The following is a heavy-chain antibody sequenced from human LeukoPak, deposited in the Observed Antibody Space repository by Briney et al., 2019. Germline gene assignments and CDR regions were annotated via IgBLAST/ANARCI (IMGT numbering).Heavy chain of an antibody. J-gene: IGHJ4*02. D-gene: IGHD3-22*01. Sequence: GGSLRLSCAASGFTFSSYAMSWVRQAPGKGLEWVSAISGSGGSTYYADSVKGRFTISRDNSKNTLYLQMNSLRAEDTAVYYCAKDGFYYDNSGWIDYWGQGTLVTVSS. CDR2: ISGSGGST. CDR3: AKDGFYYDNSGWIDY. V-gene: IGHV3-23*01. CDR1: GFTFSSYA.